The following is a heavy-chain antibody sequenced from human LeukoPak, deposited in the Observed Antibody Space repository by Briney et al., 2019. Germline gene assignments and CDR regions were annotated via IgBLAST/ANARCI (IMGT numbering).Heavy chain of an antibody. CDR2: IYYSGST. CDR3: ARDEGSYYYYYMDV. CDR1: GGSISSYY. J-gene: IGHJ6*03. Sequence: SETLSLTCTVSGGSISSYYWSWIRQPPGKGLEWIGYIYYSGSTNYNPSLKSRVTMSVDTSKNQFSLKLSSVTAADTAVYYCARDEGSYYYYYMDVWGKGTTVTISS. V-gene: IGHV4-59*12. D-gene: IGHD2-15*01.